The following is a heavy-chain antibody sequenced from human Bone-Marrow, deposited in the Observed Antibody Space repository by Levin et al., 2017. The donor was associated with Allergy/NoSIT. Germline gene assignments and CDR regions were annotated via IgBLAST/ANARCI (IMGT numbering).Heavy chain of an antibody. J-gene: IGHJ4*02. D-gene: IGHD2-2*02. Sequence: SGGSLRLSCAASGFTFSNAWMSWVRQAPGKGLEWVGRIKSKADGGATDYAAPVKGRFTISRDDSKTTLYLQMDSLNTEDTAVYFCATRYCTSTSCYKGNFDYWGQGTLVTVSS. CDR1: GFTFSNAW. CDR2: IKSKADGGAT. CDR3: ATRYCTSTSCYKGNFDY. V-gene: IGHV3-15*01.